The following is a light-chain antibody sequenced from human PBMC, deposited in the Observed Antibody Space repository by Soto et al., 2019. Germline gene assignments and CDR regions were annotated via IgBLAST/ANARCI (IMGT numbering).Light chain of an antibody. Sequence: EIVLTQSPDTLSLSPGERATLSCRASQSVSSSYLAWYQQTPGQAPRLLIYGTSNRATGIPDRFSGSGSGTDFTLNISRLEPEAFAVYYCQQYGNSRWTFGQGSKVEIK. J-gene: IGKJ1*01. CDR3: QQYGNSRWT. CDR1: QSVSSSY. V-gene: IGKV3-20*01. CDR2: GTS.